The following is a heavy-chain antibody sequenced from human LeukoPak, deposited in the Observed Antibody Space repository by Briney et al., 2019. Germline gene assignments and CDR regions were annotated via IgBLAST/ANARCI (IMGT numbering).Heavy chain of an antibody. CDR2: IWYDGSNT. CDR1: GFTFSSYG. Sequence: PGRSLRLSCAASGFTFSSYGMRWVRQAPGKGLEWVAVIWYDGSNTYYADSVKGRFTISRDNSKNTLYLQMNSLRAEDTAVYYCAKISRYSSSWYYFDYWGQGTLVTVSS. D-gene: IGHD6-13*01. J-gene: IGHJ4*02. V-gene: IGHV3-33*06. CDR3: AKISRYSSSWYYFDY.